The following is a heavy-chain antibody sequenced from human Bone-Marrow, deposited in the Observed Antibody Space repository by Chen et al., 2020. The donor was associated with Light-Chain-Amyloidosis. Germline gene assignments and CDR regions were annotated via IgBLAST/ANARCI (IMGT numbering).Heavy chain of an antibody. Sequence: EVQLVESGGGLVQPGGSLKLPCAASGLPFSSHWMSWVRQAPGKGLEWVANIKEDGSQKYYVDSVKGQFTISRDNAKNSLYLQMNSLRAEDTAVYYCTRDHSSGWYPYQDYWGQGTLVSVSS. D-gene: IGHD6-13*01. CDR1: GLPFSSHW. CDR3: TRDHSSGWYPYQDY. V-gene: IGHV3-7*03. J-gene: IGHJ4*02. CDR2: IKEDGSQK.